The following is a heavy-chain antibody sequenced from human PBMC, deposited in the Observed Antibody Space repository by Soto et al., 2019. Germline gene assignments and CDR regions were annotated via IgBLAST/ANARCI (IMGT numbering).Heavy chain of an antibody. CDR2: IDNSWNI. J-gene: IGHJ4*02. CDR3: VRGNDFGDFFDY. V-gene: IGHV4-30-4*01. Sequence: QVQLVESGPGLVKPSQTLSLTCTVSGASISSGDYYWTWIRQPTGKGLEWIGYIDNSWNIYHNPSLKSRLTISLDTSKNQFSLKVSSVTAADTAVYYCVRGNDFGDFFDYWGQGTLVTVSS. CDR1: GASISSGDYY. D-gene: IGHD4-17*01.